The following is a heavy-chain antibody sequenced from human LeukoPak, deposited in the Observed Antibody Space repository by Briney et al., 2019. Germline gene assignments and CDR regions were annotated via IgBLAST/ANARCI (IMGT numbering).Heavy chain of an antibody. CDR3: ARDLWVAVAGRGYGMGV. D-gene: IGHD6-19*01. J-gene: IGHJ6*02. V-gene: IGHV1-2*04. CDR1: GYTFTSYA. Sequence: ASVKVSCKASGYTFTSYAMHWVRQAPGQGLEWMGWINPNSGGTNYAQKFQGWVTMTRDTSVSTAYMELSRLRSDDTAVYYCARDLWVAVAGRGYGMGVWSQGTTVTVSS. CDR2: INPNSGGT.